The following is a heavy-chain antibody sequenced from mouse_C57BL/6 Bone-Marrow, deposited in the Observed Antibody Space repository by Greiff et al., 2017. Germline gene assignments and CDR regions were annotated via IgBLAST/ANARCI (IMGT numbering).Heavy chain of an antibody. J-gene: IGHJ1*03. Sequence: EVQGVESGPVLVKPGASVKMSCKASGYTFTDYYMNWVKQSHGKSLEWIGVINPYNGGTSYNQTFKGKATLTVDKSSSTAYMELNSLTSEDSAVYYCARRGGGYWYFDVWGTGTTVTVSS. CDR1: GYTFTDYY. V-gene: IGHV1-19*01. CDR3: ARRGGGYWYFDV. CDR2: INPYNGGT.